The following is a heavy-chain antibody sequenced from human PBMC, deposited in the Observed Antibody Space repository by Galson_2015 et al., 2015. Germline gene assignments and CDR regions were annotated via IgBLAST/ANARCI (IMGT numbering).Heavy chain of an antibody. J-gene: IGHJ3*02. CDR2: INPSGGST. D-gene: IGHD3-3*01. CDR3: ARGLRFLEWLFPNDAFDI. Sequence: SVKVSCKASGYTFTSYYMHWVRQAPGQGLEWMGIINPSGGSTSYAQKFQGRVTMTRDTSTSTVYMELSSLRSEDTAVYYCARGLRFLEWLFPNDAFDIWGQGTMVTVSS. V-gene: IGHV1-46*01. CDR1: GYTFTSYY.